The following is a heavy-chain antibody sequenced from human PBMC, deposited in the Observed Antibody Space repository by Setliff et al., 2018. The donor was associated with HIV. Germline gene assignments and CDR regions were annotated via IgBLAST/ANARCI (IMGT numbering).Heavy chain of an antibody. Sequence: PSETLSLTCTVSGVAFSDYYRSWIRQPPGKGLEWIGYIYTSGNTNYNPSLRSRVTISVDTSKSQFSLKLSSVTAADTAVYYCARHSPSDYWGQGTLVTVSS. CDR2: IYTSGNT. V-gene: IGHV4-4*09. CDR1: GVAFSDYY. CDR3: ARHSPSDY. J-gene: IGHJ4*02.